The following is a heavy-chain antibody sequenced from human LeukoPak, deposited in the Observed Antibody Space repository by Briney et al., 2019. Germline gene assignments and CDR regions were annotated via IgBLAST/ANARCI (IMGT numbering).Heavy chain of an antibody. V-gene: IGHV1-18*01. D-gene: IGHD6-19*01. CDR2: ISTYNGNT. CDR1: GYSFISYG. Sequence: ASVNVSCKASGYSFISYGINWVRQAPGQGLEWMGWISTYNGNTHYAQKLQGRVTMTTDTSTTTAYMELRSLRSDDTAVYYCTRDDPHSSGWDPDYWGQGTLVTVSS. J-gene: IGHJ4*02. CDR3: TRDDPHSSGWDPDY.